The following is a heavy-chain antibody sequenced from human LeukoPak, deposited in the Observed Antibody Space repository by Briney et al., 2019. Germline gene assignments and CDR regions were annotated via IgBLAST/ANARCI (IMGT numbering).Heavy chain of an antibody. D-gene: IGHD4-17*01. CDR3: AARRLTVTTEIDY. CDR2: ISSSGRTI. V-gene: IGHV3-48*03. CDR1: GFTFSNYD. Sequence: PGGSLRLSCAASGFTFSNYDMNWVRQAPGKGLEWVSYISSSGRTIYYADSVKGRFTISRDNAKKSLYLQMNSLRVEDTAVYYCAARRLTVTTEIDYWGQGTLVTVSS. J-gene: IGHJ4*02.